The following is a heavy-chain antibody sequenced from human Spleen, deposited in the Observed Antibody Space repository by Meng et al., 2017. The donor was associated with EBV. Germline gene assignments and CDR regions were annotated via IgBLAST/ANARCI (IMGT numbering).Heavy chain of an antibody. Sequence: GPGPGLVKPSQTPFLTCAVSGGSISSGGYYWSWIRQPPGKGLEWIGYIYYSGSTYYNPSLKSRVTISVDTSKNQFSLKLSSVTAADTAVYYCARARRNGYYFDYWGQGTLVTVSS. CDR2: IYYSGST. V-gene: IGHV4-30-4*01. J-gene: IGHJ4*02. D-gene: IGHD2-8*01. CDR3: ARARRNGYYFDY. CDR1: GGSISSGGYY.